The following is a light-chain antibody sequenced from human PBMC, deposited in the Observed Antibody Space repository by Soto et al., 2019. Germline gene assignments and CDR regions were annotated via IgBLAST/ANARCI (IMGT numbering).Light chain of an antibody. CDR2: GNS. CDR3: QSYDSSWVL. J-gene: IGLJ2*01. V-gene: IGLV1-40*01. Sequence: QSVLTQPPSVSGAPGQRVTISCTGRSSNIGTGYDVHGYQQLPGTAPKLLIYGNSNRPSGVPDRFSGSKSGTTASLAITGLQAEEEADYYCQSYDSSWVLFGGGTKVTVL. CDR1: SSNIGTGYD.